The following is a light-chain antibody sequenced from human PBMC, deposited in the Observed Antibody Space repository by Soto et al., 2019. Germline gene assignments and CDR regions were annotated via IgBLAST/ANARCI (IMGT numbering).Light chain of an antibody. CDR3: QVWDSSSDHVI. Sequence: SYELTQPPSVSVAPGKTATITCGGNNIGSKTVHWYQQKPGQAPVLVIYYDSDRPSGIPERFSGSNSGNPATLTISRVEAGDEADYYCQVWDSSSDHVIFGGGTKVTV. CDR2: YDS. V-gene: IGLV3-21*04. J-gene: IGLJ2*01. CDR1: NIGSKT.